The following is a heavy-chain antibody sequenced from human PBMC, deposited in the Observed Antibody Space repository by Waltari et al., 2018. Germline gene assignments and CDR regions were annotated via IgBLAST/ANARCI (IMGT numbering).Heavy chain of an antibody. CDR1: GFTFSSYA. J-gene: IGHJ6*02. CDR3: ARSWHGMDV. V-gene: IGHV3-30-3*01. CDR2: ISYDGSNK. Sequence: QVQLVESGGGVVQPGRSLRLSCAASGFTFSSYAMHWVRQAPGKGLEWVAVISYDGSNKYYADSVKDRFTISRDNSKNTLYLQMNSLRAEDTAVYYCARSWHGMDVWGQGTTVTVSS.